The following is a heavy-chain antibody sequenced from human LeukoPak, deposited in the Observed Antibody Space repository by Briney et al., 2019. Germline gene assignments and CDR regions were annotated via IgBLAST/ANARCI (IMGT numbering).Heavy chain of an antibody. CDR1: GGSFRGNY. Sequence: SETLSLTCVVYGGSFRGNYWSWIRQPPGKGLEWIGEINNSGSTNYNPSLKSRVTISVDTSKNQFSLKVSSVTAADTAVYYCARGYNRGSYYNYWGQGTLVTVSS. V-gene: IGHV4-34*01. J-gene: IGHJ4*02. CDR2: INNSGST. CDR3: ARGYNRGSYYNY. D-gene: IGHD1-26*01.